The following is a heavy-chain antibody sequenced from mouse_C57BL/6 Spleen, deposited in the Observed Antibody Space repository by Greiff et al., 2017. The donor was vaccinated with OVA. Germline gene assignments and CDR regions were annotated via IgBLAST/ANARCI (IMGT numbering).Heavy chain of an antibody. CDR2: IYPGDGDT. CDR3: AREGWLPRGAYAMDY. V-gene: IGHV1-82*01. D-gene: IGHD2-3*01. J-gene: IGHJ4*01. CDR1: GYAFSSSW. Sequence: QVQLQQSGPELVKPGASVKISCKASGYAFSSSWMNWVKQRPGKGLEWIGRIYPGDGDTNYNGKFKGKATLTADKSSSTAYMQLSSLTSEDSAVYFCAREGWLPRGAYAMDYWGQGTSVTVSS.